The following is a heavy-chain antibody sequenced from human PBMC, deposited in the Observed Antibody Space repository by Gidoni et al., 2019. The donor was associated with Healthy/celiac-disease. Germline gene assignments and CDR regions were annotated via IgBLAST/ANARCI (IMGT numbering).Heavy chain of an antibody. D-gene: IGHD1-7*01. CDR1: GFTFSSYA. Sequence: EVQLLESGGDLAQPGGSLRLSCAASGFTFSSYAMSWVRQAPGKGLEWVSTISGSGGSTYYADSVKGRFTISRDNAKNTLSLQMNSLRAEDTALYYCAKDSGITGTLPYYYYGMDVWGQGTTVTVS. CDR2: ISGSGGST. J-gene: IGHJ6*02. CDR3: AKDSGITGTLPYYYYGMDV. V-gene: IGHV3-23*01.